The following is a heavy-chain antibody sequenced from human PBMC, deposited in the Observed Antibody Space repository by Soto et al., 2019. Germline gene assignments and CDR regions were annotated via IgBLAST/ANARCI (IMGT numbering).Heavy chain of an antibody. J-gene: IGHJ5*02. CDR2: MHHTQGT. V-gene: IGHV4-59*01. CDR1: GASISSYY. Sequence: SETLSLTCSVSGASISSYYWTWIRQPPGGGLEWIGYMHHTQGTNDNPSLRGRVHMTIDTSMNQFSLRLTSVTAADTAVYYCARVPFVGYFDWLDPWGHGTLVTVSS. CDR3: ARVPFVGYFDWLDP. D-gene: IGHD3-9*01.